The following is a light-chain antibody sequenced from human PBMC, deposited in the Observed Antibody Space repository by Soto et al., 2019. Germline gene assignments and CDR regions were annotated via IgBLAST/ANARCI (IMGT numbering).Light chain of an antibody. J-gene: IGKJ5*01. V-gene: IGKV3-11*01. CDR1: QSVSSN. CDR2: DAS. Sequence: DIVMTQSPATLSLSPGERATLSCRASQSVSSNLVWYQQKPGQAPRLLMYDASNRATGIPPRFSGSGSGTDFTLTISRIDTEDFALYYCQQDVWSPITVGLGTRPEIK. CDR3: QQDVWSPIT.